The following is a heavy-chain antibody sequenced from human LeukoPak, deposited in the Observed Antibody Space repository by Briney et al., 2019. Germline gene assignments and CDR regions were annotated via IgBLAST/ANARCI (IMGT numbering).Heavy chain of an antibody. V-gene: IGHV3-23*01. CDR1: GFTFDDYG. CDR2: ISGSGGST. CDR3: AREDDSSGYQYFQH. J-gene: IGHJ1*01. D-gene: IGHD3-22*01. Sequence: PGGSLRLSCAASGFTFDDYGMSWVRQAPGKGLEWVSAISGSGGSTYYADSVKGRFTISRDNSKNTLYLQMNSLRAEDTAVYYCAREDDSSGYQYFQHWGQGTLVTVSS.